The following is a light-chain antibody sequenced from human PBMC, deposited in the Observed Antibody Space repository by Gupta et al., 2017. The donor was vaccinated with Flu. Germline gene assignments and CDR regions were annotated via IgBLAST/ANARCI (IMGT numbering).Light chain of an antibody. Sequence: GERATLSCRASESINSNHLAWYQQKPGQAPRLLIYGASNRDTDIPDRFSGSGSGTDFTLNINRLESEDVAVFYCQQHGNSPSFGQGTKVEIK. CDR3: QQHGNSPS. CDR1: ESINSNH. CDR2: GAS. J-gene: IGKJ1*01. V-gene: IGKV3-20*01.